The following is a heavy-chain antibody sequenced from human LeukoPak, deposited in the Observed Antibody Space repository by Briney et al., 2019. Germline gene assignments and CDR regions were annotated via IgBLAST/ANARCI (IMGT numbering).Heavy chain of an antibody. CDR1: GYTFIHYW. CDR3: ARHGPTYFYDSSGVFDI. Sequence: GESLRISCKTSGYTFIHYWISWVRQVPGKGLEWMGRIDPSDSYTNYGAPLQGHVTISADRSMNTSYLQWSSLKASDTAMYYCARHGPTYFYDSSGVFDIWGQGTMVTASS. V-gene: IGHV5-10-1*01. D-gene: IGHD3-22*01. J-gene: IGHJ3*02. CDR2: IDPSDSYT.